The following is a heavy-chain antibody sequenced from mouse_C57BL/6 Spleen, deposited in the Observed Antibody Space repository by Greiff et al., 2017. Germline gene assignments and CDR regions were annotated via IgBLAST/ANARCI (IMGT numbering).Heavy chain of an antibody. D-gene: IGHD4-1*01. Sequence: QVQLQQPGAELVKPGASVKMSCKASGYTFTSYWITWVKQRPGQGLEWIGDIYPGSGSTNYNEKFKSKATLTVDTSSSTAYMQLSSLTSEDSVVYYGARGGLGRGYFDYWGQGTTLTVSS. V-gene: IGHV1-55*01. CDR2: IYPGSGST. CDR3: ARGGLGRGYFDY. J-gene: IGHJ2*01. CDR1: GYTFTSYW.